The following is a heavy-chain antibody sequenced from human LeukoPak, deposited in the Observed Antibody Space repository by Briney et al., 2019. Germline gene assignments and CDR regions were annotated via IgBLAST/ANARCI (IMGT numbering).Heavy chain of an antibody. CDR2: IRYDGSNQ. J-gene: IGHJ4*02. CDR3: AKRVRYGSGNYHFDH. CDR1: GFTFSAFG. V-gene: IGHV3-30*02. Sequence: QPGGSLRLSCAASGFTFSAFGMHWVRQAPGKGLEWVAFIRYDGSNQYYADSVKGRFTISRDNSGNTLYLQMNSLTAEDTAVYYCAKRVRYGSGNYHFDHWGQGTLVTVSS. D-gene: IGHD3-10*01.